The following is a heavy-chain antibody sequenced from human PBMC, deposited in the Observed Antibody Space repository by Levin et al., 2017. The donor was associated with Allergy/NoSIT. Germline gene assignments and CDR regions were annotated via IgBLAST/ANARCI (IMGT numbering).Heavy chain of an antibody. CDR1: GFTFSSYD. V-gene: IGHV3-48*02. CDR3: ARVVAASGIWLGP. J-gene: IGHJ5*02. Sequence: QPGGSLRLSCAASGFTFSSYDMNWVRQAPGKGLEWISYISSSISTKYYADSVKGRFTISRDNAKNSLYLQMNSLRDEDTAVYYCARVVAASGIWLGPWGQGTLVTVSS. D-gene: IGHD2-15*01. CDR2: ISSSISTK.